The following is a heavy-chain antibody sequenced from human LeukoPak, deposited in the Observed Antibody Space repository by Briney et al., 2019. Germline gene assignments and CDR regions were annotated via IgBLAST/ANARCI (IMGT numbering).Heavy chain of an antibody. CDR3: ARGSYYYDSSGYTKFDY. CDR2: ISSSGSTI. J-gene: IGHJ4*02. V-gene: IGHV3-48*04. Sequence: GGSLRLSCAASGFTFSSYSMSSIRQAPGKGLEWVSYISSSGSTIYYADSVKGRFTISRDNAKNSLYLQMNSLRAEDTAVYYCARGSYYYDSSGYTKFDYWGQGTLVTVSS. D-gene: IGHD3-22*01. CDR1: GFTFSSYS.